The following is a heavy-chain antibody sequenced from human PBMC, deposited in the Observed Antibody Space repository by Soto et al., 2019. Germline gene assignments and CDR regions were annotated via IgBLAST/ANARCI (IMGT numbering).Heavy chain of an antibody. CDR1: GYTFTGYY. D-gene: IGHD1-26*01. J-gene: IGHJ4*02. CDR2: INPNSGGT. Sequence: ASVKVSCKASGYTFTGYYMHWVRQAPGQGLEWMGWINPNSGGTNYAQKFQGWVTMTRDTSISTAYMELSRLRSDDTAVYYCGRDRGSYALDDWGQGTLVTVSS. CDR3: GRDRGSYALDD. V-gene: IGHV1-2*04.